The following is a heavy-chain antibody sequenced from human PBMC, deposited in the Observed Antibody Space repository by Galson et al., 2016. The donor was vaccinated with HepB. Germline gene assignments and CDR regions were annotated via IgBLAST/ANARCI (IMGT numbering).Heavy chain of an antibody. D-gene: IGHD3-10*02. V-gene: IGHV3-21*01. J-gene: IGHJ6*02. CDR2: ISSSSDNI. CDR3: ARLFNDYQYFGMDD. CDR1: GFIFSYYT. Sequence: SLRLSCAASGFIFSYYTMKWVRQAPGKGLEWVSSISSSSDNIYYADSVKGRFSISRDNAKNSLYLQMNSLRAEDTAVYYCARLFNDYQYFGMDDWGQGTTVTVSS.